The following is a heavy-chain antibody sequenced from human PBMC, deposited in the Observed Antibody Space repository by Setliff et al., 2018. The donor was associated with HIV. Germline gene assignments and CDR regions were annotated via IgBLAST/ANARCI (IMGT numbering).Heavy chain of an antibody. D-gene: IGHD2-15*01. CDR1: GFTLSNYW. J-gene: IGHJ4*02. Sequence: GSLRLSCAASGFTLSNYWMSWVRQAPGKGLEWVAIIKQDGSEKYYVDSVKGRFTISRDNAKNSLFLQMNSLRAEDTALYYCARDFSGGHYHDYWGQGTLVTVSS. CDR3: ARDFSGGHYHDY. V-gene: IGHV3-7*01. CDR2: IKQDGSEK.